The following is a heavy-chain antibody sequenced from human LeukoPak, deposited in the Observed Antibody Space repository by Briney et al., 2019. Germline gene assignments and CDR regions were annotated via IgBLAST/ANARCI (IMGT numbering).Heavy chain of an antibody. V-gene: IGHV1-24*01. CDR3: ATGEGATYPFDY. CDR2: FDPEDGET. Sequence: GASVKVSCKVSGYTLTELSMHWVRQAPGKGPEWMGGFDPEDGETIYAQKFQGRVTMTEDTSTDTAYMELSSLRSEDTAVYYCATGEGATYPFDYWGQGTLVTVSS. J-gene: IGHJ4*02. CDR1: GYTLTELS. D-gene: IGHD1-26*01.